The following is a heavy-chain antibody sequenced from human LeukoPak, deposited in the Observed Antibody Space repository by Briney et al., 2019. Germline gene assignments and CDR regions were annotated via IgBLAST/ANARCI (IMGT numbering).Heavy chain of an antibody. V-gene: IGHV3-11*04. Sequence: PGGSLRLSCAASGFTFSDYYMSWIRQAPGKGLEWVSYISSSGSTIYYADSVKGRFTISRDNSKNTVYLQMNSLRGDDTAVYYCARVAVAPIRDWYFDLWGRGTLVSVS. CDR3: ARVAVAPIRDWYFDL. J-gene: IGHJ2*01. D-gene: IGHD6-19*01. CDR1: GFTFSDYY. CDR2: ISSSGSTI.